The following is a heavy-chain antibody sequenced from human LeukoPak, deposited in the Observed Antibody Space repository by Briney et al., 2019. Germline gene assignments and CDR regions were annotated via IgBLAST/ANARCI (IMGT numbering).Heavy chain of an antibody. V-gene: IGHV3-30*02. Sequence: GGSLRLSCAASGFTFDDYAMHWVRQAPGKGLEWVAFIRYDGSNKYYADSVKGRFTVSRDNSKNTLYLQMNSLRAEDTAVYYCARKGGGTYYLDYWGQGTLVTVSS. CDR3: ARKGGGTYYLDY. J-gene: IGHJ4*02. CDR2: IRYDGSNK. CDR1: GFTFDDYA. D-gene: IGHD1-26*01.